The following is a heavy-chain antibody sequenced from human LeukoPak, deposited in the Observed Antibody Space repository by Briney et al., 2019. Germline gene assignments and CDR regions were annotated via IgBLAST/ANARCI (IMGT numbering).Heavy chain of an antibody. CDR1: GGSMSGYF. D-gene: IGHD1-26*01. J-gene: IGHJ4*02. Sequence: SETLSLSCTVSGGSMSGYFWAWVRRPAGKGLEGIGRIYSSGTTNYNLSLTSRVTMSLDTSKNQFSLSLTSVTAADTAVYYCAREARGGSTYFDNWGQGTLVTVSS. CDR3: AREARGGSTYFDN. CDR2: IYSSGTT. V-gene: IGHV4-4*07.